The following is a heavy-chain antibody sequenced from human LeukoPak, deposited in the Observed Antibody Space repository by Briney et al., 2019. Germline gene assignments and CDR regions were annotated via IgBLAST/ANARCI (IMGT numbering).Heavy chain of an antibody. CDR2: VSHIGSP. CDR3: ARLHVYSGSSIHYIFDS. J-gene: IGHJ4*02. D-gene: IGHD3-10*02. CDR1: GASMSSYF. V-gene: IGHV4-59*01. Sequence: PSETLSLTCAVSGASMSSYFWSWVRQPPGKGLEWVGFVSHIGSPNYNPSLKSRVTISLDMSKNQFSLKLTSVTAADTAVYYCARLHVYSGSSIHYIFDSWGQGTLVTVSS.